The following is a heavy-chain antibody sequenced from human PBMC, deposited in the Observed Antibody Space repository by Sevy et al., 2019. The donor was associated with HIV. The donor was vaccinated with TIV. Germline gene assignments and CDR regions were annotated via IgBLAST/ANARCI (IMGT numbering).Heavy chain of an antibody. J-gene: IGHJ6*01. Sequence: SETLSLTCTVSGGSISSYYWSWIRQPPGKGLEWIGYIYYSGSTNYNPSLKSRVTISVDTSKNQFTLKLSSVTAADTAVYYCARSYDFWNGSMDVWGQGTTVTVSS. D-gene: IGHD3-3*01. V-gene: IGHV4-59*01. CDR1: GGSISSYY. CDR2: IYYSGST. CDR3: ARSYDFWNGSMDV.